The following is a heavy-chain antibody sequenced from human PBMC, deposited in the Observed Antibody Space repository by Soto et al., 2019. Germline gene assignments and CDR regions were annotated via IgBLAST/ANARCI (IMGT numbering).Heavy chain of an antibody. CDR3: ARGYCSSTSCYEYGMDV. D-gene: IGHD2-2*01. CDR2: IYHSVNT. J-gene: IGHJ6*02. CDR1: GASINTDNC. V-gene: IGHV4-4*02. Sequence: SETLSLTCAVSGASINTDNCWNWVRQPPGKGLEWIGEIYHSVNTNYNPSLKSRVTISVDKSKNLFSLQLSFVTAADTAMYYCARGYCSSTSCYEYGMDVWGQGTTVTVSS.